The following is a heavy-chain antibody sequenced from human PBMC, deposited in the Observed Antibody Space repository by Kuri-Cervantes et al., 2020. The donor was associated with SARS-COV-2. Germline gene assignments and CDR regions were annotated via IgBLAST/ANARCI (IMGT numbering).Heavy chain of an antibody. V-gene: IGHV4-34*01. CDR3: ARGGYSSSWYGVSGWFDP. D-gene: IGHD6-13*01. J-gene: IGHJ5*02. CDR2: VNHNGGA. Sequence: SETLSLTCAVYGGSLSGSYWSWIRQSPGKRLEWIGEVNHNGGANYNPSLKSRVTISVDTSKNQFSLKLSSVTAADTAVYYCARGGYSSSWYGVSGWFDPWGQGTLVTVSS. CDR1: GGSLSGSY.